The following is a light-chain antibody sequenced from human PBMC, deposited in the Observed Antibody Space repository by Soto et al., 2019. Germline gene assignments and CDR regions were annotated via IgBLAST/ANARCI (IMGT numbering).Light chain of an antibody. CDR1: SSDVGGYNY. J-gene: IGLJ1*01. Sequence: QSALTRPPAASGSPGQSVTISCTGTSSDVGGYNYVSWYQQHPGKAPKVIIYEVSKRPSGVPDRFSGSKSGSTASLTVSGLQAEDEADYYCSSYAVTNIFVFGNGTKVTVL. V-gene: IGLV2-8*01. CDR2: EVS. CDR3: SSYAVTNIFV.